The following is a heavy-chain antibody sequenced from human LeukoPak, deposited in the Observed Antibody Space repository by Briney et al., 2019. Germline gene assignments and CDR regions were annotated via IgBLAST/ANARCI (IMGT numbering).Heavy chain of an antibody. J-gene: IGHJ4*02. Sequence: GGSLRLSCAASGFTFSSYGMHWVRQAPGKGLEWVAVIWYDRSNKYYADSVKGRFTISRDDSKNTLYLQMNSLRAEDTAVYYCAKESPYTGKYYYDSSGYSPLDYWGQGTLVTVSS. D-gene: IGHD3-22*01. V-gene: IGHV3-33*06. CDR3: AKESPYTGKYYYDSSGYSPLDY. CDR1: GFTFSSYG. CDR2: IWYDRSNK.